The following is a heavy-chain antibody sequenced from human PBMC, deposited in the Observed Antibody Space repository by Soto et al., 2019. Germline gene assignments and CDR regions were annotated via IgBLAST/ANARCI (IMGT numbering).Heavy chain of an antibody. CDR2: FDPEDGET. J-gene: IGHJ3*02. Sequence: QVQLVQSGAEVKKPGASLKVSCKVSGYTLTELVMHWARQAPGKGLEWMGGFDPEDGETIYAQKFQGRVTMTEDTPTDVVYMELSSLRSENTAVQYFATDLIYRSGWCAFDIWGHGTMVAVSS. D-gene: IGHD6-19*01. CDR1: GYTLTELV. V-gene: IGHV1-24*01. CDR3: ATDLIYRSGWCAFDI.